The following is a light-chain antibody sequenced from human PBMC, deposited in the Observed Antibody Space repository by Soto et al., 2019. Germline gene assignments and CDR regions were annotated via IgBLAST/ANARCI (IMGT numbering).Light chain of an antibody. V-gene: IGLV2-8*01. J-gene: IGLJ1*01. CDR3: SSYAGSSYV. CDR1: SSDVGGYNY. CDR2: EVS. Sequence: QPALTQPPSASGSPGQSVTISCTGTSSDVGGYNYVSWYQQHPGKAPKLMIYEVSKRPSGVPDRFSGSKSGNTASLTVSGLQAEDEADYYCSSYAGSSYVFGTGTKFTVL.